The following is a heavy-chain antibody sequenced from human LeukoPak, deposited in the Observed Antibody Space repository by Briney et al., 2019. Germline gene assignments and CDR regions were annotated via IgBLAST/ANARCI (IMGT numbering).Heavy chain of an antibody. D-gene: IGHD3-22*01. CDR1: GDSLSGYY. Sequence: AAETLPLTCAVYGDSLSGYYWSWLRQPPGKGLEWVGEINHSGSTNYNPPLKSLVTISVGTSKTQFSLKLSSVTAADTAVYYCARGRHTRAYYYDSSSYYYHWFDPWGQGTLVTVSS. V-gene: IGHV4-34*01. J-gene: IGHJ5*02. CDR2: INHSGST. CDR3: ARGRHTRAYYYDSSSYYYHWFDP.